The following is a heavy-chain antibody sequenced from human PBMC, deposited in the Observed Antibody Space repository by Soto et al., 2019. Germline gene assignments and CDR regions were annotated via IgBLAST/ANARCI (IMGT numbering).Heavy chain of an antibody. Sequence: EVQLLESGGGLVQPGGSLRLSCAASGFVFRDYAMNWVRQTPGKGLEWVSSIYGGGNDPTYADSVKGRFTISRDNSKNTLYLQMSSLRAEDTAMYYCAKNRGHEPPYYSDSWGQGTLVTVSS. V-gene: IGHV3-23*01. CDR3: AKNRGHEPPYYSDS. CDR2: IYGGGNDP. CDR1: GFVFRDYA. J-gene: IGHJ4*02.